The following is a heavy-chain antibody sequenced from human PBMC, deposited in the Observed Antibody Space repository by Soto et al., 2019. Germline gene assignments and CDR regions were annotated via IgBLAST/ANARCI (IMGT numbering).Heavy chain of an antibody. D-gene: IGHD3-9*01. CDR1: GFSISSGGYY. V-gene: IGHV4-31*03. J-gene: IGHJ4*02. CDR2: IYYSGST. CDR3: ARLRYFDWFRPYYFDY. Sequence: PSETLSLTCTVSGFSISSGGYYWSWIRQHPGKGLEWIGYIYYSGSTYYNPSLKSRVTISVDTSKNQFSLKLSSVTAADTAVYYCARLRYFDWFRPYYFDYWGQGTLVTVSS.